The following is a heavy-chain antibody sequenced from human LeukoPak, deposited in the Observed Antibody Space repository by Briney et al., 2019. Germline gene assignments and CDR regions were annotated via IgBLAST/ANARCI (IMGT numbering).Heavy chain of an antibody. D-gene: IGHD2-2*02. V-gene: IGHV3-9*01. CDR2: ISWNGGST. Sequence: GRSLRLSCAASGFTFDDYAMHWVRQAPGKGLEWVSGISWNGGSTGYADSVKGRFTISRDNAKNSLYLQMNSLRAEDTALYYCARDAISAFDIWGQGTMVTVSS. CDR3: ARDAISAFDI. J-gene: IGHJ3*02. CDR1: GFTFDDYA.